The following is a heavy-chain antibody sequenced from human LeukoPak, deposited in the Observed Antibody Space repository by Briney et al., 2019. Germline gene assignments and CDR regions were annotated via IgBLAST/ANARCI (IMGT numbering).Heavy chain of an antibody. V-gene: IGHV3-23*01. Sequence: GGSLRFSCAASGFTFSDYAMHWVRQAPGKGLQWVSTISGSGDRTYYADSVKGRFTISRDNSKNTLYLQMNSLRAEDTAVYYCAKDVDTAMVDAFDIWGQGTMVTVSS. CDR2: ISGSGDRT. D-gene: IGHD5-18*01. CDR1: GFTFSDYA. J-gene: IGHJ3*02. CDR3: AKDVDTAMVDAFDI.